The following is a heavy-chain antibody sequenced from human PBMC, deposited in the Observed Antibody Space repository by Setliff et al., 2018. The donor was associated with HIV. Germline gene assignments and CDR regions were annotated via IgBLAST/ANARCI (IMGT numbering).Heavy chain of an antibody. Sequence: PSETLSLTCTVSGGSISSYYWSWIRQPPGKGLEGIGYIYYSGSTNYNPSLKSRVTISVDTSKNQFSLKLRSVTAADTAVYYCARHEGRSYYDYVLGSSRPVDAFDIWGQVTMVTVSS. J-gene: IGHJ3*02. V-gene: IGHV4-59*08. CDR1: GGSISSYY. CDR3: ARHEGRSYYDYVLGSSRPVDAFDI. CDR2: IYYSGST. D-gene: IGHD3-16*02.